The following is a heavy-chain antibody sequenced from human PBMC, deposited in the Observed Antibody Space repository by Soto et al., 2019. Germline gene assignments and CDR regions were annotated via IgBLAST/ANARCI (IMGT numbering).Heavy chain of an antibody. CDR3: ARGRPYMVRGVRYYYYYMDV. CDR1: NCYIGSIYYK. J-gene: IGHJ6*03. D-gene: IGHD3-10*01. V-gene: IGHV4-39*07. CDR2: IYYSGST. Sequence: TISLNCIISNCYIGSIYYKWGCICKPPRKVLEFIGNIYYSGSTYYNPSFQSRVTISVDTSKNQFSLKLSSVTAADTAVYYCARGRPYMVRGVRYYYYYMDVWGKGTTVT.